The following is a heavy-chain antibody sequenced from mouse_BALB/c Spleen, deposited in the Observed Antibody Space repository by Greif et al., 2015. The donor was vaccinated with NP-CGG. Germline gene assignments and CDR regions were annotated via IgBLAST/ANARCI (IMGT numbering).Heavy chain of an antibody. Sequence: QVQLQQSGAELVRPGTSVKVSCKASGYAFTNYFIEWIKQRPGQGLEWIGVINPGSANTNYNEKFKDKATLTADKSSSTACMQLSSLTSDDSAVYFCARKITGSFDYWGQGTTLPVSS. D-gene: IGHD4-1*01. CDR3: ARKITGSFDY. CDR1: GYAFTNYF. V-gene: IGHV1-54*03. J-gene: IGHJ2*01. CDR2: INPGSANT.